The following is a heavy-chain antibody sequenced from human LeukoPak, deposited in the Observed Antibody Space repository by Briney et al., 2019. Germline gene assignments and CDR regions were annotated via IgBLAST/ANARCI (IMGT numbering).Heavy chain of an antibody. V-gene: IGHV4-59*01. CDR3: TAAAGPNWFDP. J-gene: IGHJ5*02. CDR2: IYYSGST. Sequence: SETLSLTCTVSGGSISTYYWSWIRQPPGKGLEWIGYIYYSGSTNYNPSLKSRVTISVDTSKNQFSLKLSSVTAADTAVYYCTAAAGPNWFDPWGQGTLVTVSS. CDR1: GGSISTYY. D-gene: IGHD6-13*01.